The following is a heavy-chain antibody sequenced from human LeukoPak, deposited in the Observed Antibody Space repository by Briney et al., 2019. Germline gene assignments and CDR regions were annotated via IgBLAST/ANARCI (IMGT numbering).Heavy chain of an antibody. Sequence: GASVKVSCKASGYTFTGYYMHWVRQAPGQGLEWMGWINPNSGGTNYAQKFQGMVTMTRDTSISTAYMELSRLRSDDTAVYYCARMERDTAYGMDVWGQGTTVTVSS. CDR1: GYTFTGYY. CDR3: ARMERDTAYGMDV. D-gene: IGHD5-18*01. V-gene: IGHV1-2*02. CDR2: INPNSGGT. J-gene: IGHJ6*02.